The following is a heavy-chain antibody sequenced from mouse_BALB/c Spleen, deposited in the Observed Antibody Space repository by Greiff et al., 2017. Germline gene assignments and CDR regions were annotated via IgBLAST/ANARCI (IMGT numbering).Heavy chain of an antibody. CDR3: ARMAYYYGSSYDYFDY. J-gene: IGHJ2*01. CDR1: GYTFTDYV. V-gene: IGHV1-81*01. D-gene: IGHD1-1*01. CDR2: IYPGSGST. Sequence: QVQLQQSGPELVKPGASVKMSCKASGYTFTDYVISWVKQRTGQGLEWIGEIYPGSGSTYYNEKFKGKATLTADKSSNTAYMQLSSLTSEDSAVYFCARMAYYYGSSYDYFDYWGQGTTLTVSS.